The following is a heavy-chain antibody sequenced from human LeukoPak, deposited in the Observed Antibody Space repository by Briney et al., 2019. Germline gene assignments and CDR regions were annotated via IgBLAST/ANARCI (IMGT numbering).Heavy chain of an antibody. D-gene: IGHD2-2*01. Sequence: GGSLRLSCAASGFTFSSYAMSWVRQAPGKGLEWVSAISGSGGSAYYADSVKGRFTISRDNSKNTLYLQMNSLRAEDTAVYYCAEAGPAARAFDIWGQGTMVTVSS. CDR2: ISGSGGSA. CDR3: AEAGPAARAFDI. V-gene: IGHV3-23*01. CDR1: GFTFSSYA. J-gene: IGHJ3*02.